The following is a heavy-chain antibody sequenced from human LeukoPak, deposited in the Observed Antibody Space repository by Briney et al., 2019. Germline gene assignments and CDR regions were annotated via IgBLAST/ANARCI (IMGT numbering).Heavy chain of an antibody. Sequence: ASETLSLTCSVSGGSITGYYWSWIRQPAGKGLEWIGRIYPNGGTNYNPSLKSRVTISVDTSKNQFSLKLSSVTAADTAVYYCARDPWSHYYDRGAFDIWGQGTMVTVSS. J-gene: IGHJ3*02. V-gene: IGHV4-4*07. D-gene: IGHD3-22*01. CDR2: IYPNGGT. CDR1: GGSITGYY. CDR3: ARDPWSHYYDRGAFDI.